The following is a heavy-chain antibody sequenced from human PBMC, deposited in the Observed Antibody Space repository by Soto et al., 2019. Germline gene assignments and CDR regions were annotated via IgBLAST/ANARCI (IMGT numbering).Heavy chain of an antibody. Sequence: SETLSLTCTVSGGSISSYYWSWIRQPAGKGLEWIGRIYTSGSTNYNPSLKSRVTMSVDTSKNQFSLKLSSVTAADTAVYYCAVQGRYDFWNGYYNYYYGMDVWGQGTTVTVSS. V-gene: IGHV4-4*07. CDR2: IYTSGST. J-gene: IGHJ6*02. CDR3: AVQGRYDFWNGYYNYYYGMDV. D-gene: IGHD3-3*01. CDR1: GGSISSYY.